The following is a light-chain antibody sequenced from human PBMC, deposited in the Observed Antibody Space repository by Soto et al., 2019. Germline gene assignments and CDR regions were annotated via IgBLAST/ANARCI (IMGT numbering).Light chain of an antibody. J-gene: IGKJ1*01. CDR2: GAS. Sequence: EIVMTQSPATLSVSPGERATLSCRASQSVNSNLAWYQQKPGQAPRLLIYGASTRATGVPARFGGSGSGTEFTLTISSLQSEDFAVYYCQQYNNWRTFGQGTKVDIK. CDR3: QQYNNWRT. V-gene: IGKV3-15*01. CDR1: QSVNSN.